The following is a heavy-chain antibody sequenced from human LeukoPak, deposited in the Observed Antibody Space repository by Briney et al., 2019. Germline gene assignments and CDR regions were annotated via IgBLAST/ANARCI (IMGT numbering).Heavy chain of an antibody. V-gene: IGHV1-46*01. Sequence: ASVTVSCKASGYTFTSYYMHWVRQAPGQGLEWMGIINPSGGSTSYAQKFQGRVTMTRDTSTSTVYMELSSLRSEDTAVYYCARGLRYFDWLYRADYWFDPWGQGTLVTVSS. CDR1: GYTFTSYY. CDR2: INPSGGST. D-gene: IGHD3-9*01. CDR3: ARGLRYFDWLYRADYWFDP. J-gene: IGHJ5*02.